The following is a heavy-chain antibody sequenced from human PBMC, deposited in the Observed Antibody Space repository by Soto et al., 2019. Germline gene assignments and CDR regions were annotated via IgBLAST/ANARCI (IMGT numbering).Heavy chain of an antibody. Sequence: SETLSLTCTVSGGSISSGGYYWSWIRQHPGKGLEWIGYIYYSGSTYYNPSLKSRVTISVDTSKNQFSLKLSSVTAADTAVYYCAREGSRDGDYGRHFDYWGQGPLVTVSS. V-gene: IGHV4-31*03. CDR2: IYYSGST. CDR3: AREGSRDGDYGRHFDY. D-gene: IGHD4-17*01. J-gene: IGHJ4*02. CDR1: GGSISSGGYY.